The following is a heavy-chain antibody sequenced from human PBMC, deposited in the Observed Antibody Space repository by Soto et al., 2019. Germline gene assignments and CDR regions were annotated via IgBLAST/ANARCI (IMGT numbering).Heavy chain of an antibody. V-gene: IGHV3-30*18. CDR3: AKDGGRDGYTLLWYFDL. CDR1: GFTFSSYG. J-gene: IGHJ2*01. CDR2: ISYDGSNK. D-gene: IGHD5-12*01. Sequence: QVQLVESGGGVFQPGRSLRLSCAASGFTFSSYGMHWVRQAPGKGLEWVAVISYDGSNKYYADSVKGRFTISRDNSKNTLYLQMNSLRAEDTAVYYCAKDGGRDGYTLLWYFDLWGRGTLVTVSS.